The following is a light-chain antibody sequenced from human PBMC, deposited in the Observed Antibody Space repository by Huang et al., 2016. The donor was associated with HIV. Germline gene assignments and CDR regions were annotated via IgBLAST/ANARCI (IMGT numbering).Light chain of an antibody. CDR2: WAS. J-gene: IGKJ4*01. V-gene: IGKV4-1*01. Sequence: DIVMTQSPDSLAVSLGERATINCKSSQSVLYNSNNKNYLTWYQQKPGQPPKLRIYWASTRESGVPDRFSGSGSGTDFTLTISSLQAEDVAVYYCQQYYSTPLTFGGGTKVEI. CDR1: QSVLYNSNNKNY. CDR3: QQYYSTPLT.